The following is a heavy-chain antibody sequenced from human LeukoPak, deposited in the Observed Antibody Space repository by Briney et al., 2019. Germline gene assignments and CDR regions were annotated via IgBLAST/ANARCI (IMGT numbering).Heavy chain of an antibody. CDR3: ARDRDSKLKRITIFGVVSTEGYGMDV. D-gene: IGHD3-3*01. V-gene: IGHV3-21*01. CDR2: ISSSSSYI. Sequence: GGSLRLSCAASGFTFSSYSMNWVRQAPGKGLERVSSISSSSSYIYYADSVKGRFTISRDNAKNSLYLQMNSLRAEDTAVYYCARDRDSKLKRITIFGVVSTEGYGMDVWGQGTTVTVSS. J-gene: IGHJ6*02. CDR1: GFTFSSYS.